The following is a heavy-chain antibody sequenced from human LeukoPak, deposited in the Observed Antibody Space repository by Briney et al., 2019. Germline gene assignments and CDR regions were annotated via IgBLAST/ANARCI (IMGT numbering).Heavy chain of an antibody. Sequence: ASVKVSCKASGYTFTSYAMHWVRQAPGQRLEWMGWINAGNGNTKYSQKFQGRVTITRDTSASTAYMELSSLRSEDTAVYYCARHSGSRTNWGTRDYWGQGTLVTVSS. CDR3: ARHSGSRTNWGTRDY. J-gene: IGHJ4*02. CDR1: GYTFTSYA. CDR2: INAGNGNT. V-gene: IGHV1-3*01. D-gene: IGHD7-27*01.